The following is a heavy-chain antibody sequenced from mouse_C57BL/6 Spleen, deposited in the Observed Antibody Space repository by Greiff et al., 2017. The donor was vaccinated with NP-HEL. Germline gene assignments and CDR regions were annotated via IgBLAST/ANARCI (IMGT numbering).Heavy chain of an antibody. CDR2: IDPNSGGT. Sequence: QVQLQQPGAELVKPGASVKLSCKASGYTFTSYWMHWVKQRPGRGLEWIGRIDPNSGGTKYNEKFKSKATLTVDKPSSTAFMRLISLTSEDSAVYYCATTVVRDYAMDYWGQGTSVTVSS. CDR1: GYTFTSYW. J-gene: IGHJ4*01. D-gene: IGHD1-1*01. CDR3: ATTVVRDYAMDY. V-gene: IGHV1-72*01.